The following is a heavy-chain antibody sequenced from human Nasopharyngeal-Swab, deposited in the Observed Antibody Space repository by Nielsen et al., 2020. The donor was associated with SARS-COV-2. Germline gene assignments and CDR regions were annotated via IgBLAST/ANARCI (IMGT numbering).Heavy chain of an antibody. CDR3: ARGTADYSNPSFDY. V-gene: IGHV3-21*04. CDR1: GFLFSTYG. Sequence: GESLKISCAASGFLFSTYGMNWVRQPPGKGLEWVSSISSYSSDINYADSLRGRFTISRDNAKNSLYLQMNSLRPEDTALYYCARGTADYSNPSFDYWGQGTLVTVPS. J-gene: IGHJ4*02. CDR2: ISSYSSDI. D-gene: IGHD4-11*01.